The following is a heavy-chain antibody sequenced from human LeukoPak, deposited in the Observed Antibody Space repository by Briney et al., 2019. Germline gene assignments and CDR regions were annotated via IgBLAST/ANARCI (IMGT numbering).Heavy chain of an antibody. CDR2: IYYSGST. Sequence: SETLTLTCTVSGGSISSYYWSWIRQPPGKGLEWIGYIYYSGSTNYNPSLKSRVTISVDMSKNQFSLKLSSVTAADTAVYYCARTTEGGYTYDYFYYYYMDVWGKGTTVTISS. CDR1: GGSISSYY. D-gene: IGHD5-18*01. V-gene: IGHV4-59*01. J-gene: IGHJ6*03. CDR3: ARTTEGGYTYDYFYYYYMDV.